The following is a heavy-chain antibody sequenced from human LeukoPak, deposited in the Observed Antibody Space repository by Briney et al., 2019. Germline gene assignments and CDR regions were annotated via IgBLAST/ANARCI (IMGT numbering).Heavy chain of an antibody. Sequence: SETLSLTCTVSGGSLSSYYWSWIRQPAGKGLEWIGRIYTGGSTNDNSSLKSRVTMSVDTSKNQFSLKLTSVTAADTAVYYCAKVQYSYGPIDYWGQGTLVTVSS. J-gene: IGHJ4*02. CDR2: IYTGGST. CDR1: GGSLSSYY. CDR3: AKVQYSYGPIDY. V-gene: IGHV4-4*07. D-gene: IGHD5-18*01.